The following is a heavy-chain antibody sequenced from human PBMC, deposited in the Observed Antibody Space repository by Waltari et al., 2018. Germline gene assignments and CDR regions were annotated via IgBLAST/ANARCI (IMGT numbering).Heavy chain of an antibody. D-gene: IGHD1-1*01. V-gene: IGHV3-23*01. J-gene: IGHJ4*02. CDR1: GFTFSSYA. CDR3: AKDTTGNWEFDY. Sequence: EVQLLESGGGLVQPGGSLRLSCAASGFTFSSYAMIWVRQAPGKGLEWVSAISGSGGSTYYADSVKGRFTISRDNSKNTLYLQMNSLRAEDTAVYYCAKDTTGNWEFDYWGQGTLVTVSS. CDR2: ISGSGGST.